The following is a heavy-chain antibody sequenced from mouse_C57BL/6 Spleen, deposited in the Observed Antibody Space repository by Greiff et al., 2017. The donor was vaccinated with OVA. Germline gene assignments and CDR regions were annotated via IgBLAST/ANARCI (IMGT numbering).Heavy chain of an antibody. CDR1: GYTFTDYY. CDR2: INPYNGGT. J-gene: IGHJ4*01. D-gene: IGHD4-1*01. CDR3: ARILTGTDAMDY. V-gene: IGHV1-19*01. Sequence: EVKVVESGPVLVKPGASVKMSCKASGYTFTDYYMNWVKQSHGKSLEWIGVINPYNGGTSYNQKFKGKATLTVDKSSSTAYMELNSLTSEDSAVYYCARILTGTDAMDYWGQGTSVTVSS.